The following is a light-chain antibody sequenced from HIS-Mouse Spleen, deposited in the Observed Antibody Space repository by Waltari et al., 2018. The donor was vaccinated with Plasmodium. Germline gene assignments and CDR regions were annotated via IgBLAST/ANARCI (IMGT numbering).Light chain of an antibody. CDR1: SSNVGAGYD. V-gene: IGLV1-40*01. Sequence: VSGAPGQRVTISCTGSSSNVGAGYDVHWYQQLPGTAPKLLIYGNSNRPSGVPDRFSGSKSGTSASLGITGLQAEDEAEYYCQSYDSSLSGWVFGGGTKLTVL. CDR2: GNS. CDR3: QSYDSSLSGWV. J-gene: IGLJ3*02.